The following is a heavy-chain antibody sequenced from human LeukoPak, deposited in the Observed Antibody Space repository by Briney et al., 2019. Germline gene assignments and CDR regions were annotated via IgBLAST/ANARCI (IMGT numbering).Heavy chain of an antibody. J-gene: IGHJ3*02. CDR1: GFSFSNSA. Sequence: GGSLRLSCAASGFSFSNSAMNWVRQAPGKGLDWVSAISSGSSSTYYADSVKGRFTISRDNSKNTLYLQMNSLRAEDTAIYYCAKPLPAATFHAFDIWGQGTMVTVSS. CDR2: ISSGSSST. D-gene: IGHD2-2*01. V-gene: IGHV3-23*01. CDR3: AKPLPAATFHAFDI.